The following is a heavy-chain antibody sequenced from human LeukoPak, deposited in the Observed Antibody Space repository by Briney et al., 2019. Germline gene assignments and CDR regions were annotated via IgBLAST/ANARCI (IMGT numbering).Heavy chain of an antibody. CDR3: ARGGKTSPKMATIRREGAFDI. CDR2: IYHSGST. J-gene: IGHJ3*02. V-gene: IGHV4-30-2*01. Sequence: SETLSLTCTVSGGSISSSSYSWSWIRQPPGKGLEWIGYIYHSGSTYYNPSLKSRVAISVDRSKNQFSLKLSSVTAADTAVYYCARGGKTSPKMATIRREGAFDIWGQGTMVTVSS. D-gene: IGHD5-24*01. CDR1: GGSISSSSYS.